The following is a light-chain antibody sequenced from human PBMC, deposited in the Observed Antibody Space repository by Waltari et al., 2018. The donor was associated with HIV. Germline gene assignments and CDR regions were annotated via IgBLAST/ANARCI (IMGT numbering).Light chain of an antibody. CDR2: DVS. CDR3: CSYAGSYTFV. Sequence: SALTQPRSVSGSPGQSLTISCTGTSSDVGGYNYASWYQQHPGKAPKLMIYDVSKWPSGVPDRFSGSKSGNTASLTISGLQAEDEADYYCCSYAGSYTFVFGTGTKVTGL. J-gene: IGLJ1*01. V-gene: IGLV2-11*01. CDR1: SSDVGGYNY.